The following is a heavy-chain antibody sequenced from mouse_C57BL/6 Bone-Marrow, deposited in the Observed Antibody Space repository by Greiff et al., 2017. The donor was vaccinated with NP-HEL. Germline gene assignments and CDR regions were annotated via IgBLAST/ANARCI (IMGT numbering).Heavy chain of an antibody. Sequence: EVKVVESGGGLVQPGGSLKLSCAASGFTFSDYYMYWVRQTPEKRLEWVAYISNGGGSTYYPDTVKGRFTISRDNAKNTLYLQMSRLKSEDTAMYYCARRYDGNYCAMDYWGQGTSVTVFS. CDR1: GFTFSDYY. CDR2: ISNGGGST. D-gene: IGHD2-12*01. CDR3: ARRYDGNYCAMDY. J-gene: IGHJ4*01. V-gene: IGHV5-12*01.